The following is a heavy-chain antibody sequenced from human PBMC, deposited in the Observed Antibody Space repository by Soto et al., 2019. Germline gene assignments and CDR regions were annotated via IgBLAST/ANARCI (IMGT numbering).Heavy chain of an antibody. Sequence: EVQLLESGGGLVQPGGSLRLSCAASEVTFSTYPMTWVRQAPGKGLEWVSSICRDGGCTSYADSVKGRFTISRDNSKNTLYLQMNSLRAEDTAVYYCVKDALRICVWGQGTTVNVSS. J-gene: IGHJ6*02. CDR2: ICRDGGCT. CDR1: EVTFSTYP. CDR3: VKDALRICV. V-gene: IGHV3-23*01. D-gene: IGHD4-17*01.